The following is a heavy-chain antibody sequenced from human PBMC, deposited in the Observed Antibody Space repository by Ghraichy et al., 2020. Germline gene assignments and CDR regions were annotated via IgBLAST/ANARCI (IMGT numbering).Heavy chain of an antibody. CDR3: AKMKSWQWLEPLDC. Sequence: GGSLRLSCAASGFTCSSYAMRWVRQAPGKGLEWVSVIRGNGGSTYYVDSVKGRFTVSRDNSKNTLYLQMNSLRAEDTAVYYCAKMKSWQWLEPLDCWGQRTLLTLS. V-gene: IGHV3-23*01. J-gene: IGHJ4*02. CDR2: IRGNGGST. D-gene: IGHD6-19*01. CDR1: GFTCSSYA.